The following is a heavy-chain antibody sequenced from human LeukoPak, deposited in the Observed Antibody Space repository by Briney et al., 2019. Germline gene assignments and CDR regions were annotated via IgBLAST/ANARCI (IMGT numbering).Heavy chain of an antibody. CDR3: ARDRHYYDSSGSRGVMGN. CDR2: ISWNSGSI. D-gene: IGHD3-22*01. CDR1: GFTFDDYA. J-gene: IGHJ4*02. V-gene: IGHV3-9*01. Sequence: PGGSLRLSCAASGFTFDDYAMHWVRQAPGKGLEWVSGISWNSGSIGYADSVKGRFTISRDNAKNTLYLQMNSLKGDDTAVYYCARDRHYYDSSGSRGVMGNWGQGTLVTVSS.